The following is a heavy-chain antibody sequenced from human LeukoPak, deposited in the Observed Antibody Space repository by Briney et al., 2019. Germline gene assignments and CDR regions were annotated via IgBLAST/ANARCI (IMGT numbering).Heavy chain of an antibody. CDR2: INHSGST. D-gene: IGHD4-17*01. Sequence: PSETLSLTCAVYGGSFSGYYWSWIRQPPGKGLEWIGEINHSGSTNYNPSLKSRVTISVDTSKNQFSLKLSSVTAADTAVYYCARETAYGDYEIGASDIWGQGTMVTVSS. CDR3: ARETAYGDYEIGASDI. CDR1: GGSFSGYY. V-gene: IGHV4-34*01. J-gene: IGHJ3*02.